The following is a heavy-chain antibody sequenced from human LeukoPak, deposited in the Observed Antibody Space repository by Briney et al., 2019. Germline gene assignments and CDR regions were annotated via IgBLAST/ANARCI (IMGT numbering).Heavy chain of an antibody. CDR1: GFTFSNYW. CDR2: INSDGSST. J-gene: IGHJ4*02. Sequence: GGSLRLPCGASGFTFSNYWMHWVRQAPGKGLEWVSRINSDGSSTSYADSVKGRFTISRDNAKNTLHLQMNSLTVEDTAVYYCAKGGSYTIDYWGQGILVSVSS. V-gene: IGHV3-74*01. CDR3: AKGGSYTIDY. D-gene: IGHD1-26*01.